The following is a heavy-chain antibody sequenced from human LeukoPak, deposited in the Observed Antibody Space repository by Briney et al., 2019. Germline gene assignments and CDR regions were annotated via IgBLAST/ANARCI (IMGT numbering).Heavy chain of an antibody. CDR1: GGSISSYY. J-gene: IGHJ4*02. Sequence: SETLSLTCTVSGGSISSYYWNWIRQPPGKGLEWIGEINHSGSTNYNPSLKSRVTISVDTSKNQFSLKLSSVTAADTAVYYCARAIVLLWFGESTLYFDYWGQGTLVTVSS. V-gene: IGHV4-34*01. CDR3: ARAIVLLWFGESTLYFDY. D-gene: IGHD3-10*01. CDR2: INHSGST.